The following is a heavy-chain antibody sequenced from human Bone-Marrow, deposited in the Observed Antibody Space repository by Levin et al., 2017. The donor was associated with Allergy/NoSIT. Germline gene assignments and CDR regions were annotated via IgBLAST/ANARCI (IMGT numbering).Heavy chain of an antibody. CDR2: ISGSGGST. CDR1: GFTFSSCA. V-gene: IGHV3-23*01. J-gene: IGHJ5*02. Sequence: QAGESLKISCAASGFTFSSCAMNWVRQAPGKGLEWVSAISGSGGSTYYADSVKGRFTISRDNSKNTLYLQMNSLRAEDTAVYYCAKDRHYYDSSNWFDPWGQGTLVTVSS. D-gene: IGHD3-22*01. CDR3: AKDRHYYDSSNWFDP.